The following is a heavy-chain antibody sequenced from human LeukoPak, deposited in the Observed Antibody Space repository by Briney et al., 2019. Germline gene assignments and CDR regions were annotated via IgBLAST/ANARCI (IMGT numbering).Heavy chain of an antibody. D-gene: IGHD4-17*01. Sequence: GGSLRLSCAASGFTFSSYAMHWVRQAPGKGLEWVAVISYDGSNKYYADSVKGRFTISRDNSKNTLYLQMNSLRAEDTAVYYCAKFGRTYGDYGYFQHWGQGTLVTVSS. CDR2: ISYDGSNK. CDR1: GFTFSSYA. V-gene: IGHV3-30*04. CDR3: AKFGRTYGDYGYFQH. J-gene: IGHJ1*01.